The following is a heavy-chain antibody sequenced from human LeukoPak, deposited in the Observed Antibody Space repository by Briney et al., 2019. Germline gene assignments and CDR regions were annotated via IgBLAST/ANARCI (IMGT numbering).Heavy chain of an antibody. CDR3: PKDARSHYYDNSGYYSYFDY. V-gene: IGHV3-9*01. CDR1: GFTFDDYG. Sequence: GRSLRLSCAASGFTFDDYGMHWVRQAPGKGLEWVSGISWNSGSICYADSVKGRFTISRDNAKNSLFLQMNSLRAEATALYYCPKDARSHYYDNSGYYSYFDYWGQGTLVTVSS. D-gene: IGHD3-22*01. CDR2: ISWNSGSI. J-gene: IGHJ4*02.